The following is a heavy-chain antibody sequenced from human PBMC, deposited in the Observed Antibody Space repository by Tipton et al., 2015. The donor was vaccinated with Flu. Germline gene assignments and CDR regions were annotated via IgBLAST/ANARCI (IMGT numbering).Heavy chain of an antibody. CDR2: IYYSGST. D-gene: IGHD3-3*01. CDR3: ARVAPVGIFGVVPPYWYFDL. V-gene: IGHV4-39*07. J-gene: IGHJ2*01. CDR1: GGSISSSSYY. Sequence: TLSLACTVSGGSISSSSYYWGWIRQPPGKGLEWIGSIYYSGSTYYNPSLKSRVTISVDTSKNQFSLKLSSVTAADTAVYYCARVAPVGIFGVVPPYWYFDLWGRGTLGTVSS.